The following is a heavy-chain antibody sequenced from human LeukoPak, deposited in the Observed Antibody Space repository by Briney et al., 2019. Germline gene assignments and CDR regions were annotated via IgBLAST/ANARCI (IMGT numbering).Heavy chain of an antibody. CDR2: IERDGSEK. CDR1: GFTFRSYW. V-gene: IGHV3-7*01. Sequence: GGSLRLSCAASGFTFRSYWMSWVRQAPGKGLEWVANIERDGSEKYYVDPVKGRFIISRDNAKNSLYLEMNSLRAEDTAVYYCARDWRYCSSSSCLAMDVWGQGTTVTVSS. CDR3: ARDWRYCSSSSCLAMDV. D-gene: IGHD2-2*01. J-gene: IGHJ6*02.